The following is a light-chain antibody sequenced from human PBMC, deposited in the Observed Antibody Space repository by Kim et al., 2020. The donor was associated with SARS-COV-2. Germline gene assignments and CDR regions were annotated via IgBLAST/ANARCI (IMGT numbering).Light chain of an antibody. V-gene: IGKV1-5*01. CDR1: QSISSW. CDR3: QQYSNSSPWT. Sequence: FGGDRVTITCRASQSISSWLAWDQQKPGKAPNLLIYDASSLESGVPARFSGSGSGTEFTLTISSLQPDDFATYYCQQYSNSSPWTFGLGTKVDIK. CDR2: DAS. J-gene: IGKJ1*01.